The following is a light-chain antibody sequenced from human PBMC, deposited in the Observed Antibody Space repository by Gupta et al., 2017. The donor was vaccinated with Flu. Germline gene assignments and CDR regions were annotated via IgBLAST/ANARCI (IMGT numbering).Light chain of an antibody. CDR2: GAS. Sequence: EIEMTQSPATLSVSPGERATLSCRASQSVNSILAWYQQKPGQTPRLLNFGASTRAAGIPARFSGSGSGTEFTLAISSLQSEDFAVYYCQRYNNWPRTFGQGTKVEIK. CDR1: QSVNSI. CDR3: QRYNNWPRT. J-gene: IGKJ1*01. V-gene: IGKV3-15*01.